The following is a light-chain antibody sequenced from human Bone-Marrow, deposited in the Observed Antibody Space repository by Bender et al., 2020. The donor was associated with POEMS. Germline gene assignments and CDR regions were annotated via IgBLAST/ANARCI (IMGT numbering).Light chain of an antibody. CDR1: DSNFGGNN. V-gene: IGLV1-44*01. CDR3: TSYTRATAGII. J-gene: IGLJ2*01. CDR2: SNY. Sequence: QSVLTQPPSASGTPGQSVIISCSGTDSNFGGNNVNWYQHLPGTAPRLVVYSNYQRPSGVPDRFSGSKSGTSASLAISGLQAEDEADYYCTSYTRATAGIIFGGGTTLTVL.